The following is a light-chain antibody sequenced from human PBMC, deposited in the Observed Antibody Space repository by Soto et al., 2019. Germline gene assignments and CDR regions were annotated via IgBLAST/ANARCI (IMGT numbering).Light chain of an antibody. CDR2: GAS. CDR3: QHYGSSLWG. Sequence: EIVMTQSPAALAASPGGRATLSCRASQSISDTLAWYQQKPGQAPMLLIYGASRRATGFPARFSGSGSGADFTLTISRLEPEDFAVYYCQHYGSSLWGFGPGTKVDI. V-gene: IGKV3-20*01. CDR1: QSISDT. J-gene: IGKJ1*01.